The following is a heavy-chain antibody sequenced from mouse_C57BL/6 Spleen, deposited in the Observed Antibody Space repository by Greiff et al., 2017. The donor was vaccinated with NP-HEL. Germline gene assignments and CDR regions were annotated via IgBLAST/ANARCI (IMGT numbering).Heavy chain of an antibody. CDR1: GFTFSDYG. V-gene: IGHV5-17*01. J-gene: IGHJ4*01. D-gene: IGHD1-2*01. CDR3: ARRITTAAYYAMDY. CDR2: ISSGSSTI. Sequence: DVMLVESGGGLVKPGGSLKLSCAASGFTFSDYGMHWVRQAPEKGLEWVAYISSGSSTIYYADTVKGRFTISRDNAKNTLFLQMTSLRSEDTAMYYCARRITTAAYYAMDYWGQGTSVTVSS.